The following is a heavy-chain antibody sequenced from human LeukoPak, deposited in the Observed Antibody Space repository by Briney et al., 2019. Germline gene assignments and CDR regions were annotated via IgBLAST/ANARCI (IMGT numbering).Heavy chain of an antibody. V-gene: IGHV4-61*02. J-gene: IGHJ6*03. CDR1: GASISSGSIY. D-gene: IGHD2-21*01. CDR2: IYTSGRT. CDR3: AREPADPGHLVVLAVVGCMDV. Sequence: PSETLSLTCTVSGASISSGSIYWSWIRQPAGKGLEWIGRIYTSGRTNYNSVLNSRAVSSIDTSKDQFSLKLSSVTAADTAVYYCAREPADPGHLVVLAVVGCMDVRGNGTTVTVSS.